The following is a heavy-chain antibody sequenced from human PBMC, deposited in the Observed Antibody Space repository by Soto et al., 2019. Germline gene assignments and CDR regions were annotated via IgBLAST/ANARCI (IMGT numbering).Heavy chain of an antibody. J-gene: IGHJ4*02. CDR2: ISAYNGNT. D-gene: IGHD2-15*01. Sequence: ASVKVSCKASGYTFTSYAISWVRQAPGQGLEWMGWISAYNGNTNYVQMLQGRVTLTTDTSTSTAYMELRSLGSDDTAVYYCARTDCSGGTCYYSDYWGQGTLVTVSS. CDR3: ARTDCSGGTCYYSDY. CDR1: GYTFTSYA. V-gene: IGHV1-18*01.